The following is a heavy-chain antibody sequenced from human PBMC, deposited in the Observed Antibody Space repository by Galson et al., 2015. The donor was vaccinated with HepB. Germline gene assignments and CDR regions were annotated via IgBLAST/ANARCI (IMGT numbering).Heavy chain of an antibody. J-gene: IGHJ3*02. D-gene: IGHD1-1*01. CDR1: GGSISSYY. CDR3: ARDNLEAFDI. Sequence: SETLSLTCTVSGGSISSYYWSWIRQPPGKGLEWIGYIYYSGSTNYNPSLKSRVTISVDTSKNQFSLKLSSVTAADTAVYYCARDNLEAFDIWGQGTMVTVSS. CDR2: IYYSGST. V-gene: IGHV4-59*01.